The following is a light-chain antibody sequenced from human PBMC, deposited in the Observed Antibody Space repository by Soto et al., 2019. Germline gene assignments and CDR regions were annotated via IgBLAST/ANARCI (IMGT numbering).Light chain of an antibody. V-gene: IGKV3-20*01. CDR1: QTVRNNY. CDR2: DAS. J-gene: IGKJ5*01. CDR3: QQYGNSPIT. Sequence: EFVLTPSPGTLSLSPGERATLSCRASQTVRNNYLAWYQQKPGQAPRLLIYDASSRATGIPDRFSGGGSGTDFTLTISRLEPEDFAVYYCQQYGNSPITVGQGTRLEIK.